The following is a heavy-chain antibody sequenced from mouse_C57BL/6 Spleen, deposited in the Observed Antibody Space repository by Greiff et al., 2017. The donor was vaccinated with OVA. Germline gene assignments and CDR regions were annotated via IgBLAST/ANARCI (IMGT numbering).Heavy chain of an antibody. J-gene: IGHJ3*01. Sequence: EVQLQESGPELVKPGASVKISCKASGYSFTGYFMKWVMQSHGKSLEWIGRINPYNGDTFYNQKFKGKATLTVEKSSSTAHMELRSLTSEDSSVYYGAKERGSNYPEFAYWGQGTLVTVSA. D-gene: IGHD2-5*01. CDR2: INPYNGDT. CDR1: GYSFTGYF. V-gene: IGHV1-20*01. CDR3: AKERGSNYPEFAY.